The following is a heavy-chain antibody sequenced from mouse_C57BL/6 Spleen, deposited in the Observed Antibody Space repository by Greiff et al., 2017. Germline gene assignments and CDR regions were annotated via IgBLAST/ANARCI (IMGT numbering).Heavy chain of an antibody. J-gene: IGHJ3*01. CDR3: VREGLYGYDCWFAY. V-gene: IGHV10-3*01. Sequence: EVMLVESGGGLVQPKGSLKLSCAASGFTFNTYAMHWVRQAPGKGLEWVARIRSKSSNYATYYADSVKDRFTISRDDSQSMLYLQMNNLKTEDTAMYYCVREGLYGYDCWFAYWGQGTLVTVSA. CDR1: GFTFNTYA. CDR2: IRSKSSNYAT. D-gene: IGHD2-2*01.